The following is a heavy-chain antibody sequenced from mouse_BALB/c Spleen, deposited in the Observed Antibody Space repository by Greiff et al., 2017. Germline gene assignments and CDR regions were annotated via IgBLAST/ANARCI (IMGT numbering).Heavy chain of an antibody. CDR3: ARDRYDDGRFAY. V-gene: IGHV5-4*02. J-gene: IGHJ3*01. Sequence: EVKVEESGGGLVKPGGSLKLSCAASGFTFSDYYMYWVRQTPEKRLEWVATISDGGSYTYYPDSVKGRFTISRDNAKNNLYLQMSSLKSEDTAMYYCARDRYDDGRFAYWGQGTLVTVSA. CDR1: GFTFSDYY. D-gene: IGHD2-14*01. CDR2: ISDGGSYT.